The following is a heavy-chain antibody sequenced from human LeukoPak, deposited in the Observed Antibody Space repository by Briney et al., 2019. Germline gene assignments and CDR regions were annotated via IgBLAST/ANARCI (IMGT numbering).Heavy chain of an antibody. CDR1: GGSFSGYY. CDR2: INHSGST. V-gene: IGHV4-34*01. D-gene: IGHD2-2*01. CDR3: ARVPVGCSSTSCYPWSDP. J-gene: IGHJ5*02. Sequence: PSETLSLTCAVYGGSFSGYYWSWIRQPPGKGLEWLGEINHSGSTNYNPSLKSRVTISVDTSKNQFSLKLSSVTAADTAVYYCARVPVGCSSTSCYPWSDPWGQGTLVTVSS.